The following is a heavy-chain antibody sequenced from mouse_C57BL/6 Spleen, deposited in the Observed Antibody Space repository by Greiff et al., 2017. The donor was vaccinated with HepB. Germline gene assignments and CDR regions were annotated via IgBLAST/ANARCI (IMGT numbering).Heavy chain of an antibody. CDR1: GYAFSSPW. CDR3: AKSIYYGYSYYAMDY. J-gene: IGHJ4*01. V-gene: IGHV1-82*01. Sequence: VQLQQSGPELVKPGASVKISCKASGYAFSSPWMNWVKQRPGKGLEWIGRIYPGDGDTNYNGKFKGKATLTADKSSSTAYMQLNSLTSEDSAVYFFAKSIYYGYSYYAMDYWGQGTSVTVSS. CDR2: IYPGDGDT. D-gene: IGHD2-2*01.